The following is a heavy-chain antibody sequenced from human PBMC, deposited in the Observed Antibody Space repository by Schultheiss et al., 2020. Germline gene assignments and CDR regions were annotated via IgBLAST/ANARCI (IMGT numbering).Heavy chain of an antibody. D-gene: IGHD4-17*01. J-gene: IGHJ4*02. V-gene: IGHV4-39*07. CDR3: ATHGGSTVTTGVLGY. CDR1: GGSISSGSYY. Sequence: SETLSLTCTVSGGSISSGSYYWGWIRQPPGKGLEWIGEINHSGSTNYNPSLKSRVTISVDTSKNQFSLKLSSVTAADTAVYYCATHGGSTVTTGVLGYWGQGTRVT. CDR2: INHSGST.